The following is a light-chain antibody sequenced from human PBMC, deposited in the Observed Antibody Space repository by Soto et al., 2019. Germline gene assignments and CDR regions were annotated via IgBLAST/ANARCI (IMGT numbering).Light chain of an antibody. CDR1: QSVRSN. CDR3: QQYVNSPGT. J-gene: IGKJ5*01. Sequence: EIVMTQSPATLSVSPGERATLSCRASQSVRSNLAWYQQKPGQAPRLLIYGVSTRATSIPDRFSGSGSGTDFTLTISRLEPEDFAVYYCQQYVNSPGTFGQGTRLEI. V-gene: IGKV3D-15*02. CDR2: GVS.